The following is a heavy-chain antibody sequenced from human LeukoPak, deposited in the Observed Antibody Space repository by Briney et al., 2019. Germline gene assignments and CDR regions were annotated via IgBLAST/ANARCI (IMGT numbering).Heavy chain of an antibody. CDR3: APAGITMVRGARPPFDY. D-gene: IGHD3-10*01. CDR1: GFTFSSYA. J-gene: IGHJ4*02. V-gene: IGHV3-23*01. Sequence: GGSLRLSCAASGFTFSSYAMSWVRQAPGKGLEWVSAISGSGGSTYYADSVKGRFTISRDNSKNTLYLQMNSLRAEDTAVYYCAPAGITMVRGARPPFDYWGQGTLVTVSS. CDR2: ISGSGGST.